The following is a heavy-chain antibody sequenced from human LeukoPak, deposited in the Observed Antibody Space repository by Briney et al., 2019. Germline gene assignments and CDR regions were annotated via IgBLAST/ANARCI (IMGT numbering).Heavy chain of an antibody. CDR2: INPSGGST. Sequence: ASVKVSCKASGYTFTRYYMHWVRQAPGQGLEWMGIINPSGGSTSYAQKFQGRVTMTGDTSTSTVYMELSSLRSEDTAVYYCAREPNEAYNWNVEYFDYWGQETLVTVSS. J-gene: IGHJ4*02. CDR3: AREPNEAYNWNVEYFDY. D-gene: IGHD1-20*01. V-gene: IGHV1-46*01. CDR1: GYTFTRYY.